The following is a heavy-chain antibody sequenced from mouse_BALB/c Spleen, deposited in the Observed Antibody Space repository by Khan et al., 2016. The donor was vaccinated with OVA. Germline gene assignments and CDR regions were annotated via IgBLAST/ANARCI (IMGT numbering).Heavy chain of an antibody. Sequence: QVRLQQSGAELAKPGASVKMSCKASGYTFTTYWMHWVKQRPGQGLEWIGYINPTSGYTYYNEKFKDRATLSADKSSSTAYMQLSSLTSEDSAVYYCTRDRIDYWGQGTTLTVSS. J-gene: IGHJ2*01. CDR3: TRDRIDY. CDR2: INPTSGYT. CDR1: GYTFTTYW. V-gene: IGHV1-7*01.